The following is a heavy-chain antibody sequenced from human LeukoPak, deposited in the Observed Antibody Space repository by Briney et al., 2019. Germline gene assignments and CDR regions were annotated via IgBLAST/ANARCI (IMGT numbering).Heavy chain of an antibody. V-gene: IGHV3-74*01. CDR2: INSDGSST. J-gene: IGHJ2*01. CDR3: ARLRDWYFDL. CDR1: GFTFSSYW. Sequence: GGSLRLSCAASGFTFSSYWMDWVRQAPGKGLVWVSHINSDGSSTSYADSVKGRFTISRDNAKTTLYLQVNSLRAEDTAVYFCARLRDWYFDLWGRGTLVTVSS.